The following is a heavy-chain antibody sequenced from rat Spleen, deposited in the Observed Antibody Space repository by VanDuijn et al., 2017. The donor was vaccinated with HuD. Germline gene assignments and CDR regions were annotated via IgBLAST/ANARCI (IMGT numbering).Heavy chain of an antibody. J-gene: IGHJ3*01. Sequence: EVHLVESGGGLVQPGRSLKLSCAASGFTFSDYGMAWVRQAPKKGLEWVAYISYDGETTYHRNSVTGRFTISRDNAKSTLYLLMDSLRSEDTATYYCARQDTSGYSNWFAYWGQGTLVTVSS. CDR1: GFTFSDYG. V-gene: IGHV5-29*01. CDR2: ISYDGETT. CDR3: ARQDTSGYSNWFAY. D-gene: IGHD4-3*01.